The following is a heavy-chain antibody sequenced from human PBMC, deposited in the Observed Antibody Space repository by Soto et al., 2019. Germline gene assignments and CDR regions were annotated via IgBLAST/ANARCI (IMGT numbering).Heavy chain of an antibody. Sequence: EVQLVESGGGLVKPGGSLRLSCAASGFTFSNAWMSWVRQAPGKGLEWVGRIKSKTDGGTTDYAAPVKGRFTISRDDSKNTLYLQMNSLKTEDTAVYYCTTEPIAVAGPGDYWGQGTLVTVSS. CDR3: TTEPIAVAGPGDY. D-gene: IGHD6-19*01. CDR1: GFTFSNAW. CDR2: IKSKTDGGTT. V-gene: IGHV3-15*01. J-gene: IGHJ4*02.